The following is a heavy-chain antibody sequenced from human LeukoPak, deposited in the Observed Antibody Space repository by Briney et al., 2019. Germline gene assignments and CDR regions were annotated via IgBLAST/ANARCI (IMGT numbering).Heavy chain of an antibody. D-gene: IGHD6-19*01. V-gene: IGHV3-23*01. J-gene: IGHJ4*02. Sequence: GGSLRLSCAASGFTFSSYAMSWVRQAPGKGLEWVSAISGSGGSTYYADFVKGRFTISRDNSKNTLYLQMNSLRAEDTAVYYCAKLVAVVRRFDYWGQGTLVTVSS. CDR2: ISGSGGST. CDR1: GFTFSSYA. CDR3: AKLVAVVRRFDY.